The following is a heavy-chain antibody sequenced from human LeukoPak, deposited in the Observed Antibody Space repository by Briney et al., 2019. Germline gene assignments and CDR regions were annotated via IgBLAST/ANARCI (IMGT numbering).Heavy chain of an antibody. D-gene: IGHD3-16*02. Sequence: PSETLSLTCAVYGGSFSGYYWSWIRQPPGKGLEWIGEINHSGSTNYNPSLKSRVTISVDTSKNQFSLKLSSVTAADTAVYYCARDGLGDYVWGSYRYAGYFQHWGQGTLVTVSS. CDR1: GGSFSGYY. J-gene: IGHJ1*01. V-gene: IGHV4-34*01. CDR2: INHSGST. CDR3: ARDGLGDYVWGSYRYAGYFQH.